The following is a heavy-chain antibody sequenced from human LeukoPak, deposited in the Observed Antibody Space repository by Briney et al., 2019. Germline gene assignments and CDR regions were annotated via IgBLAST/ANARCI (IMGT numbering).Heavy chain of an antibody. J-gene: IGHJ5*02. CDR3: AKDLTATTFSEYNWFDP. V-gene: IGHV3-30*02. CDR2: IRYDGSNK. D-gene: IGHD2/OR15-2a*01. CDR1: GFTFSSDG. Sequence: GGSLRLSCAASGFTFSSDGMQWVRQAPGKGLEWVAFIRYDGSNKYYADSVKGRFTISRDNSKNTLYLQMNSLRAEDTAVYYCAKDLTATTFSEYNWFDPWGQGTLVTVSS.